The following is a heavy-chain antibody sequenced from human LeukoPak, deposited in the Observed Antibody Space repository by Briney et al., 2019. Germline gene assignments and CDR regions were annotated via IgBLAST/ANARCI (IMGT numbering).Heavy chain of an antibody. J-gene: IGHJ5*02. V-gene: IGHV4-39*07. Sequence: PSETLSLTCTVSGGSISSSSYYWGWIRQPPGKGLEWIGSIYYSGSTYYNPSLESRVTISVDTSKNQFSLKLSSVTAADTAVYYCARVGTVVGFDPWGQGTLVTVSS. D-gene: IGHD4-23*01. CDR1: GGSISSSSYY. CDR3: ARVGTVVGFDP. CDR2: IYYSGST.